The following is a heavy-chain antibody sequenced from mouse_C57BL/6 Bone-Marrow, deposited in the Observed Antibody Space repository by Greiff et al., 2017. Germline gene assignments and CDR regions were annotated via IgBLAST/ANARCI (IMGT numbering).Heavy chain of an antibody. D-gene: IGHD2-1*01. CDR3: ARGGYGSYVSYYYAMDY. Sequence: QVQLQQPGAELVRPGSSVKLSCKASGYTFTSYWMHWVKQRPIQGLEWIGNIDPSDSETHYNQKFKDKATLTVDKSSSTAYMQLSSLTSEDSAVYYCARGGYGSYVSYYYAMDYWGQGTSVTVSA. CDR2: IDPSDSET. J-gene: IGHJ4*01. V-gene: IGHV1-52*01. CDR1: GYTFTSYW.